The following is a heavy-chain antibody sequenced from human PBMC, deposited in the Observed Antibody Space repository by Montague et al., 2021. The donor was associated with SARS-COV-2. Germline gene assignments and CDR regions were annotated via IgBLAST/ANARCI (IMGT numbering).Heavy chain of an antibody. J-gene: IGHJ4*02. CDR1: GGSFSGYY. D-gene: IGHD2-15*01. V-gene: IGHV4-34*01. Sequence: SETLSLTCAVYGGSFSGYYWTWIRQSPRKGLEWIGEINHSGSTNYNPSLKSRVTISVDTSKNQFSLKVNSVTAADTAVYYCARHYSATLPAVYWGQGTLVTVSS. CDR2: INHSGST. CDR3: ARHYSATLPAVY.